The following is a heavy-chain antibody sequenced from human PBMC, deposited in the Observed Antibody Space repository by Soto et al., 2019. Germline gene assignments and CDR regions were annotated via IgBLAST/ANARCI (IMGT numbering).Heavy chain of an antibody. CDR2: ISAYNGNT. D-gene: IGHD1-26*01. CDR3: ARDRTQWELLGASLLLKQEYYYYGLDV. J-gene: IGHJ6*02. Sequence: ASVKVSCKASGYTFTSYGISWVRQAPGQGLEWMGWISAYNGNTNYAQKLQGRVTMTTDTSTSTAYMELRSLRSDDTAVYYCARDRTQWELLGASLLLKQEYYYYGLDVWGQGTTVTVSS. V-gene: IGHV1-18*01. CDR1: GYTFTSYG.